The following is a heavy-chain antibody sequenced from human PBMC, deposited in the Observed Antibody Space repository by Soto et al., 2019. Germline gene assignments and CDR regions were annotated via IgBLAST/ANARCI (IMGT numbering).Heavy chain of an antibody. CDR3: TRDQGKESSLSDCYSYHRVHL. V-gene: IGHV3-15*07. CDR2: IKSKTDGGTT. Sequence: TGGSLRLSCAASGFTFSNSCMNWVRQAPGKGLEWVGRIKSKTDGGTTDYAAPVKGRFTISRDDSKNTLYLQMTSLKTEDTAVYYCTRDQGKESSLSDCYSYHRVHLSGQ. CDR1: GFTFSNSC. J-gene: IGHJ6*02.